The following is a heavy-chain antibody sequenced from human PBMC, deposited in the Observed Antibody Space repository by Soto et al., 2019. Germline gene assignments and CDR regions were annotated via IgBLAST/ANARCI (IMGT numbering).Heavy chain of an antibody. CDR3: GIIAAISLALADY. D-gene: IGHD6-13*01. CDR2: IIAYNGTT. J-gene: IGHJ4*02. CDR1: GGTFSSYA. Sequence: ASVKVSCKASGGTFSSYAISWVRQAPGQGLEWMGWIIAYNGTTNYAQKLQGRVTMTTDTSTSTAYMELSSLRSDDTAVYYCGIIAAISLALADYWGQGTLVTVSS. V-gene: IGHV1-18*01.